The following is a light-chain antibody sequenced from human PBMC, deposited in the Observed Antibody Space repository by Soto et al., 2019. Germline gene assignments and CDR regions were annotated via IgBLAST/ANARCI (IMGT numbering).Light chain of an antibody. V-gene: IGKV3-15*01. CDR1: QSVSSN. Sequence: EIVMTQSPATLSVSPGERATLSCRASQSVSSNLAWYQQKPGQAPRLLIYGASTMATGIPARFSGSGSVTEFTLTISSLQSEDFAVYYCQQSNNWPPWTFGQGTKVEIK. CDR2: GAS. CDR3: QQSNNWPPWT. J-gene: IGKJ1*01.